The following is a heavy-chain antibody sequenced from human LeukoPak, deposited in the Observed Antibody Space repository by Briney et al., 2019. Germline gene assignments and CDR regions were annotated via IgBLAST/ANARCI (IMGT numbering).Heavy chain of an antibody. CDR1: GFTFSSYW. J-gene: IGHJ4*02. CDR3: ARGARGSGTASDY. Sequence: PGGSLRLSCAASGFTFSSYWMHWVRQAPGKGLVWVSRINSDGSSTNYADSVKGRFTIPRDNAKNMLHLQVNSLRAEDTAVYYCARGARGSGTASDYWGQGTLVTVSS. CDR2: INSDGSST. D-gene: IGHD3-10*01. V-gene: IGHV3-74*01.